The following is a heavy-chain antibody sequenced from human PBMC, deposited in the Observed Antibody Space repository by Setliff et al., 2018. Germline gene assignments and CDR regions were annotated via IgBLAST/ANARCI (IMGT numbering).Heavy chain of an antibody. Sequence: ASVKVSCKTSGYIFSDYGIAWVRQAPGQGLEWMGWISAHNGKTYYSPKLHGRLTLTTDPSTNTAYMELRSLGSDDTAVYYCSRLVRYCTTIACQTLSGGEVWGQGTLVTVSS. J-gene: IGHJ1*01. CDR3: SRLVRYCTTIACQTLSGGEV. CDR2: ISAHNGKT. V-gene: IGHV1-18*01. D-gene: IGHD2-8*01. CDR1: GYIFSDYG.